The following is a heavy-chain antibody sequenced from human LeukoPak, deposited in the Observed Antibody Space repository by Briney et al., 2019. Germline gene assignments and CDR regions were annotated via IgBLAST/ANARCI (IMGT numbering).Heavy chain of an antibody. Sequence: GSSVKVSCKASGGTFSSYAISWVRQAPGKGLEWMGGFDPEDGETIYAQKFQGRVTMTEDTSTDTAYMELSSLRSEDTAVYYCATGVIRYDYVWGSYRPSDAFDIWGQGTMVTVSS. CDR2: FDPEDGET. CDR1: GGTFSSYA. J-gene: IGHJ3*02. D-gene: IGHD3-16*02. V-gene: IGHV1-24*01. CDR3: ATGVIRYDYVWGSYRPSDAFDI.